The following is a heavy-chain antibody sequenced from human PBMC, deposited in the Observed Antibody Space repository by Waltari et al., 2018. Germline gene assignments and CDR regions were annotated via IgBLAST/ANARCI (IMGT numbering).Heavy chain of an antibody. Sequence: QVQLQESGPGLVKPSETLSLTCAVSGYSISSGYYWGWIRQPPGKGLEWIGSIYHSGSTYYNPSLKSRVTISVDTSKNQFSLKLSSVTAADTAVYYCASPLVYDYIWGSYRYSLHAFDIWGQGTMVTVSS. CDR3: ASPLVYDYIWGSYRYSLHAFDI. D-gene: IGHD3-16*02. J-gene: IGHJ3*02. V-gene: IGHV4-38-2*01. CDR1: GYSISSGYY. CDR2: IYHSGST.